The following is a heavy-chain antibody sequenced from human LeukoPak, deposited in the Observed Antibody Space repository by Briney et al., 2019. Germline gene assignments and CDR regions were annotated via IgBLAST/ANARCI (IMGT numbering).Heavy chain of an antibody. CDR1: GGTFSSYA. V-gene: IGHV1-69*13. Sequence: SVKVSCKASGGTFSSYAISWVRQAPGQRLEWMGGIIPIFGTANYAQKFQGRVTITADESTSTAYMELSSLRSEDTAVYYCASGRGRWLQIDYWGQGTLVTVSS. CDR2: IIPIFGTA. D-gene: IGHD5-24*01. J-gene: IGHJ4*02. CDR3: ASGRGRWLQIDY.